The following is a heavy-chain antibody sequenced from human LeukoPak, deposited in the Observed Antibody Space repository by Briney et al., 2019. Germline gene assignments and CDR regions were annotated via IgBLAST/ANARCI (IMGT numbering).Heavy chain of an antibody. CDR2: ISGSGGST. V-gene: IGHV3-23*01. CDR3: AKDSYYYDSSGYPTLDDY. J-gene: IGHJ4*02. CDR1: GFTFSSYA. Sequence: PGGSLRLSCAASGFTFSSYAMSWVRQAPGKGLEWVSAISGSGGSTYYADSVKGRFTISRDNSKNTLYLQMNSLRAEDTAVYYCAKDSYYYDSSGYPTLDDYWGQGTLVTVSS. D-gene: IGHD3-22*01.